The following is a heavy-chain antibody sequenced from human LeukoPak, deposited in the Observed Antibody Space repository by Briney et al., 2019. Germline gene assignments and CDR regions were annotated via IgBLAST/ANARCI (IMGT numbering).Heavy chain of an antibody. V-gene: IGHV3-23*01. J-gene: IGHJ6*03. CDR2: ISGSGGST. CDR1: GFTFSSYA. Sequence: GGSLRLSCATSGFTFSSYAMSWVRQAPGKGLEWVSAISGSGGSTYYADSVKGRFTISRDNSKNTLYLQMNSLRAEDTAVYYCAKVLDYYYYMDVWGKGTTVTVSS. CDR3: AKVLDYYYYMDV.